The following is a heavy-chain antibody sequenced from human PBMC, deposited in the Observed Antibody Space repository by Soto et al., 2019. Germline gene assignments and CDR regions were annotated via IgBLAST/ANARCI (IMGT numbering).Heavy chain of an antibody. J-gene: IGHJ5*02. D-gene: IGHD2-21*01. CDR3: ARLRIATNNYKWFDP. Sequence: NPSETLSLTCAVYGGSFSGYYWSWIRQVPGKGLEWIGHIYVTGAVDYNPSLRDRITISQDTSERQFSLNLRLVTAADTAVYYCARLRIATNNYKWFDPWGQGTLVTV. CDR1: GGSFSGYY. V-gene: IGHV4-34*09. CDR2: IYVTGAV.